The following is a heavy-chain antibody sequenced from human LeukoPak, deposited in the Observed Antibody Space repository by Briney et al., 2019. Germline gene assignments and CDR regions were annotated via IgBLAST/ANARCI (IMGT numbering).Heavy chain of an antibody. CDR1: GGSFSGYY. J-gene: IGHJ6*03. V-gene: IGHV4-34*01. CDR2: INHSGST. CDR3: ARGNSPYYYYYYMDV. Sequence: PSETLSLTCAVYGGSFSGYYWSWIRQPPGKGLEWIGEINHSGSTNYNPSLKSRVTISVDTPKNQFSLKLSSVTAADTAVYYCARGNSPYYYYYYMDVWGKGTTVTISS. D-gene: IGHD2/OR15-2a*01.